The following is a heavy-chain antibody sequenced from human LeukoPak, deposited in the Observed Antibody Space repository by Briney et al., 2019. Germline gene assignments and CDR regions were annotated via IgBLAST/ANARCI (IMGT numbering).Heavy chain of an antibody. J-gene: IGHJ4*02. Sequence: SAICGTVCITYYADSVKGLFTISRGNSKKTLYLQMNSLRAEDTAVYYCAKPVVAGTGDYWGQGTLVTVSS. CDR3: AKPVVAGTGDY. D-gene: IGHD6-19*01. V-gene: IGHV3-23*01. CDR2: ICGTVCIT.